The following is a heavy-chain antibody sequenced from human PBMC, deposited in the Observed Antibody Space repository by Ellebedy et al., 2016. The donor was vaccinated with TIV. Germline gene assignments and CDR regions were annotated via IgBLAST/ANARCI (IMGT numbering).Heavy chain of an antibody. CDR3: VRRGEGSSWSGIRY. CDR1: GYTLTNYG. V-gene: IGHV1-3*04. D-gene: IGHD6-13*01. J-gene: IGHJ4*02. CDR2: INTGNGIT. Sequence: AASVKVSCKASGYTLTNYGVHWARQAPGQRLEWVGWINTGNGITKYSQKLQGRVTITRDTSASTAYMELSSLRSEDTALYYCVRRGEGSSWSGIRYWGQGTQVTVSS.